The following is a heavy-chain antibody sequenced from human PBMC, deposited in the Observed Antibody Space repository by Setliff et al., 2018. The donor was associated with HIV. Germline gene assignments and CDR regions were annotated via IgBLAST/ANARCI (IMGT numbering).Heavy chain of an antibody. CDR3: ARGTYYNGGHLPLDS. D-gene: IGHD2-8*01. J-gene: IGHJ4*02. Sequence: PSETLSLTCAVYGGAFNDYYWNWIRQPPGEGLQWIGEINHSGNINYNPSLRSRVTMSVDTSKKQFSLNVTSVTAADTAVYYCARGTYYNGGHLPLDSWGQGALVTGSS. CDR2: INHSGNI. CDR1: GGAFNDYY. V-gene: IGHV4-34*01.